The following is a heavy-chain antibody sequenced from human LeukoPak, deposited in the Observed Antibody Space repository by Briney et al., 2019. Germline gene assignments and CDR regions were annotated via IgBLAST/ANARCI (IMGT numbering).Heavy chain of an antibody. J-gene: IGHJ5*02. V-gene: IGHV4-30-2*01. D-gene: IGHD1-14*01. CDR1: GGSISSGGYY. Sequence: SQTLSLTCTVSGGSISSGGYYWSWIRQPPGKGLEWIGYIYHSGSTYYNPSLKSRVTISVDRSKNQFSLKLSSVTAADTAVYYCARELPEPFPSNWFDPWGQGTLVTVSS. CDR2: IYHSGST. CDR3: ARELPEPFPSNWFDP.